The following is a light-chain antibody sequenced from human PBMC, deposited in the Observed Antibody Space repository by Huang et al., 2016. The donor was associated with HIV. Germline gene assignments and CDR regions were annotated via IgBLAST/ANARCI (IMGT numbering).Light chain of an antibody. CDR2: DAS. CDR1: QTVFNY. CDR3: QQRGNWPRT. V-gene: IGKV3-11*01. J-gene: IGKJ4*01. Sequence: EIVLTQSPATLSLSPGERATLSCRASQTVFNYLAWYQQKPGQAPRLLIYDASNRAMGIPARFSGSGSGADFTLTISSLEPEDFAVYYCQQRGNWPRTFGGGTKVEIK.